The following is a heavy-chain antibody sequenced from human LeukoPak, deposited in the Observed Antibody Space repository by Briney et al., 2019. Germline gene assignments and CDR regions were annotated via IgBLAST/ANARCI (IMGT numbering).Heavy chain of an antibody. CDR1: GFTFSSYA. J-gene: IGHJ4*02. V-gene: IGHV3-23*01. CDR3: ARGRSEAWYYYDSSGYYFDY. Sequence: GGSLRLSCAASGFTFSSYAMSWVRQAPGKGLEWVSTISGSGVSTYYADSVKGRFTISRDNSKNTLYLQMNSLRAEDTAVYYCARGRSEAWYYYDSSGYYFDYWGQGTLVTVSS. CDR2: ISGSGVST. D-gene: IGHD3-22*01.